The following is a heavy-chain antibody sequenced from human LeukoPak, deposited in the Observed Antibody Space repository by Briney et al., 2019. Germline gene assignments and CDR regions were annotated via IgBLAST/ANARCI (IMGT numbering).Heavy chain of an antibody. CDR3: AKPVVPAAINGYMDV. Sequence: GGSLRLSCAASGFTFDDYDMHWVRQAPGKGPEWVSLISWDGGSTYYADSAKGRFTISRDNSKNSLYLQMNSLRAEDTALYYCAKPVVPAAINGYMDVWGKGTTVTVSS. V-gene: IGHV3-43D*03. D-gene: IGHD2-2*01. CDR1: GFTFDDYD. J-gene: IGHJ6*03. CDR2: ISWDGGST.